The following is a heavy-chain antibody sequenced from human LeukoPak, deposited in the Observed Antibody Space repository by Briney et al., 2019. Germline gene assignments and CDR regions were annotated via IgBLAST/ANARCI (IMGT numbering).Heavy chain of an antibody. V-gene: IGHV1-46*01. Sequence: GASVKVSCKASGYTLTNYYMYWVRQAPGQGLEWMGVINPSGGTTNCAQNFQGRVTMTRDTSTSTVYMELSSLRSEDTAVYYCAREEAFCGGDCYPPLDYWGQGTLVTVSS. CDR2: INPSGGTT. CDR3: AREEAFCGGDCYPPLDY. CDR1: GYTLTNYY. D-gene: IGHD2-21*02. J-gene: IGHJ4*02.